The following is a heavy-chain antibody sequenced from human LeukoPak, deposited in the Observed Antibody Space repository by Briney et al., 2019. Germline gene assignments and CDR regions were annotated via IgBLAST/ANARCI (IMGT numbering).Heavy chain of an antibody. V-gene: IGHV4-30-2*01. Sequence: PSETLSLTCAVSGGSISSGGYSWSWIRQPPGKGLEWIGYIYHSGSTYYNPSLKSRVTISVDRSKNQFSLKLSSVTAADTAVYYCARRINWYFDLWGRGTLVTVSS. CDR2: IYHSGST. CDR1: GGSISSGGYS. J-gene: IGHJ2*01. CDR3: ARRINWYFDL.